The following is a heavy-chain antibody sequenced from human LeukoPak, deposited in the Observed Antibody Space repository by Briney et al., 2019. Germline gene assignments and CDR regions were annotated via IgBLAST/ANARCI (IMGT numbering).Heavy chain of an antibody. J-gene: IGHJ5*02. Sequence: PGGSLRLSCAASGLTFSSYSMNWVHQAPGKGLEWVSYISSSSSIISYADSVKGRFTISRDNAKNSLYLQMNSLRDEDTAVYYCARTVIAVAANWFDPWGQGTLVTVSS. D-gene: IGHD6-19*01. CDR1: GLTFSSYS. CDR2: ISSSSSII. CDR3: ARTVIAVAANWFDP. V-gene: IGHV3-48*02.